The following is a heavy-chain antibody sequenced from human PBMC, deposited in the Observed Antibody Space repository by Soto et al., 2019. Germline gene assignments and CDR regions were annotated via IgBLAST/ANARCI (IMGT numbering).Heavy chain of an antibody. Sequence: GGSLRLSCAASGFTFSSYNMNWVRQAPGKGLEWVSSISSSSRYIYYTNSVKGRFTISRDNAKNSLYLQMNSLRAEDTAVFYCARDPGRGYDFDYYYYMDVWGKGTTVTVSS. CDR2: ISSSSRYI. J-gene: IGHJ6*03. CDR3: ARDPGRGYDFDYYYYMDV. CDR1: GFTFSSYN. V-gene: IGHV3-21*01. D-gene: IGHD5-12*01.